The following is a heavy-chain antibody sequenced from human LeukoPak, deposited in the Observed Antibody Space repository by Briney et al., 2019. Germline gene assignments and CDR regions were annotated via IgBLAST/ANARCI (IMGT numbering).Heavy chain of an antibody. D-gene: IGHD3-22*01. J-gene: IGHJ4*02. CDR3: ARKNGGYYLGAFVY. V-gene: IGHV1-2*02. CDR1: GYTFTGYY. Sequence: GASVKVSCKASGYTFTGYYMHWVRQAPGQGLEWMGWINPNSGGTNYAQKFQGRVTMTRDTSISTAYMELSRLRSDDTAVYYCARKNGGYYLGAFVYWGQGTLVTVSS. CDR2: INPNSGGT.